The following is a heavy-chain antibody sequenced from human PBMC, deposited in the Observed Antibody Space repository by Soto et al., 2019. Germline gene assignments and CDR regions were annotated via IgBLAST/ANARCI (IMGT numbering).Heavy chain of an antibody. Sequence: ASVKVSCKTSGFTFSSSAVHWVRQARGHRLQWIGWIDVGSANATYAQMLQERVTISIDRSKNQFSLKLSSVTAADTAVYYCARVPDYWGQGILVTVSS. J-gene: IGHJ4*02. V-gene: IGHV1-58*01. CDR1: GFTFSSSA. D-gene: IGHD2-2*01. CDR2: IDVGSANA. CDR3: ARVPDY.